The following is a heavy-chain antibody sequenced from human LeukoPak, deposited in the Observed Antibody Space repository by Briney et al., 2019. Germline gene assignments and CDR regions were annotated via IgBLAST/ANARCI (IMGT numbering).Heavy chain of an antibody. D-gene: IGHD3-16*01. Sequence: GGSLRLSCSASGFTFSSYAMDWVRQAPGKGLEYVSTISSNGGSTYYADSVKGRFTISRDDSKNTLYLRMSSLRAEDTAVYYCVKEGDYGYYFDYGGQGTLVTVSS. V-gene: IGHV3-64D*06. CDR3: VKEGDYGYYFDY. J-gene: IGHJ4*02. CDR2: ISSNGGST. CDR1: GFTFSSYA.